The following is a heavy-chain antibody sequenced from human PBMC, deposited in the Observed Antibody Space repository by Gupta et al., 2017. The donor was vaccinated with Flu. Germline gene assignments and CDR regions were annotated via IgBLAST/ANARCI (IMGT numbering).Heavy chain of an antibody. V-gene: IGHV3-23*01. Sequence: EVQLLESGGGLVQPGGSLRLSCAASGFTFSSYAMSWVRQAQGKGLEWVSAISGRGGRTYYADSVKGRFTISRDNSKNTLYLQMNSLRAEDTAVYYCAGGCSSTSCYHYYYYGMDVWGQGTTVTVSS. CDR3: AGGCSSTSCYHYYYYGMDV. J-gene: IGHJ6*02. CDR2: ISGRGGRT. D-gene: IGHD2-2*01. CDR1: GFTFSSYA.